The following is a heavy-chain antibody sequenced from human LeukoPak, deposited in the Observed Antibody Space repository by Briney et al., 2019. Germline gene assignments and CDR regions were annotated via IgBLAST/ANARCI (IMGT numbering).Heavy chain of an antibody. J-gene: IGHJ6*03. D-gene: IGHD2-21*02. CDR2: IYHSGRT. CDR3: ARGLAYCGGDCYSGYYYYYYMDV. Sequence: SETLSLTCTVSGGSISSHYWNWIRQSPGKGLEWIGYIYHSGRTDYNPSLKSRVTISADTSKNQFSLKLNSVTAADTAVYYCARGLAYCGGDCYSGYYYYYYMDVWGKGTTVTISS. CDR1: GGSISSHY. V-gene: IGHV4-59*11.